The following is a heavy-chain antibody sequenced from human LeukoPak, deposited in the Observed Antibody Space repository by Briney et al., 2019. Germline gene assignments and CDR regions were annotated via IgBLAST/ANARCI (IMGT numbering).Heavy chain of an antibody. Sequence: GRSLRCSCAASAFTISSYGMHWVRQAPGKGLEWVAITWYDGSNNYYADSVKGRFTISRDNSTNTLYLHMNSLSAEDTAVYYCATDAVACRGPHYFDYWGQGTLVTVSS. CDR2: TWYDGSNN. V-gene: IGHV3-33*01. D-gene: IGHD6-19*01. J-gene: IGHJ4*02. CDR1: AFTISSYG. CDR3: ATDAVACRGPHYFDY.